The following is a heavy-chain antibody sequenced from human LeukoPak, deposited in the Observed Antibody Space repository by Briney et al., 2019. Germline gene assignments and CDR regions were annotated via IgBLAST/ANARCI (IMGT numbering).Heavy chain of an antibody. J-gene: IGHJ4*02. CDR2: ISSSSSTI. CDR1: GFTFSSYS. CDR3: ARDILTGYYYSFDY. V-gene: IGHV3-48*01. Sequence: GGSLRLSCAASGFTFSSYSMNWVRQAPGKGLEWVSYISSSSSTIYYADSVKGRFTISRDNAKNSLYLQMNSLRAEDTAVYYCARDILTGYYYSFDYWGQGTLVTVSS. D-gene: IGHD3-9*01.